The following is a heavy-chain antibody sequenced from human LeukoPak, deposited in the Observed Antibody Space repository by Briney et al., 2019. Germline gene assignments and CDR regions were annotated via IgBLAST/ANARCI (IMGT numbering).Heavy chain of an antibody. CDR3: ASISGSGSLHEDY. V-gene: IGHV4-34*01. J-gene: IGHJ4*02. CDR2: INHSGST. D-gene: IGHD3-10*01. Sequence: NSSETLSLTCAVYGGSFSGYYWSWIRQPPGKGLEWIGEINHSGSTNYNPSLKSRVTISVDTSKNQFSLKLSSVTAADTAVYYCASISGSGSLHEDYWGQGTLATVSS. CDR1: GGSFSGYY.